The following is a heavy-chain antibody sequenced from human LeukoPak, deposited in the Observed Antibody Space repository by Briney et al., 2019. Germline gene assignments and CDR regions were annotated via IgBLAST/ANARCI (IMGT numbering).Heavy chain of an antibody. CDR2: INPSGGST. CDR3: ARGVGGTVGQEADAFDI. J-gene: IGHJ3*02. Sequence: ASVKVSCKASGYTFTSYYMHWVRQAPGQGLEWMGIINPSGGSTSYAQKFQGRVTMTRDMSTSTVYMELSSLRSEDTAVYYCARGVGGTVGQEADAFDIWGQGTMVTVSS. D-gene: IGHD1-14*01. V-gene: IGHV1-46*01. CDR1: GYTFTSYY.